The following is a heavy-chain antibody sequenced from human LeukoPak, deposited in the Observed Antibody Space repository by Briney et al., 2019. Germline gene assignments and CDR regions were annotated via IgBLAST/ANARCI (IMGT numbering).Heavy chain of an antibody. CDR2: ISSSGSTI. J-gene: IGHJ6*02. CDR1: GFTFSSYE. Sequence: GGSLRLSCAASGFTFSSYEMNWVRQAPGKGLEWVSYISSSGSTIYYADSVKGRFTISRDNSKNTLYLQMNSLRAEDTAVYYCAKALEGSYQYYYYYYGMDVWGQGTTVTVSS. V-gene: IGHV3-48*03. D-gene: IGHD3-10*01. CDR3: AKALEGSYQYYYYYYGMDV.